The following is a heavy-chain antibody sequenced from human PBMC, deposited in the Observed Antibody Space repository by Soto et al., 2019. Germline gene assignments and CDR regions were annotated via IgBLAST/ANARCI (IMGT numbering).Heavy chain of an antibody. Sequence: SLRLSCAASGFVFDNHAMHWVRHSPGKGLEWVSVISWNSNHIAYADSVKGRFTISRDNAKNFLYLQLNNLSPDDTALYYCVKDMDGYNFQNFEVWGRGTQVTVSS. J-gene: IGHJ4*02. CDR2: ISWNSNHI. CDR3: VKDMDGYNFQNFEV. CDR1: GFVFDNHA. V-gene: IGHV3-9*01. D-gene: IGHD3-9*01.